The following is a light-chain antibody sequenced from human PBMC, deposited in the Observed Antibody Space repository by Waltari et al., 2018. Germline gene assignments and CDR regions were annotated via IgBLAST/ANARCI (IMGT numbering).Light chain of an antibody. CDR2: WAS. Sequence: DIVLTQSPDSLAVSLGERATINCRSSQSVFSNSNKKNYLAWYQQRPGHPPTLLINWASNRGSGVPDRFSGSGSGTDFTLTINNLQAEDVAIYYCQQYASPPLTFGQGTKLEIK. CDR3: QQYASPPLT. J-gene: IGKJ2*01. V-gene: IGKV4-1*01. CDR1: QSVFSNSNKKNY.